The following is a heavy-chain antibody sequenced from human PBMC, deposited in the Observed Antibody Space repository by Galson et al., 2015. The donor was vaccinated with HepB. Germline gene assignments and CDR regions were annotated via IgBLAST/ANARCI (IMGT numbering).Heavy chain of an antibody. CDR1: GFIFRSYD. D-gene: IGHD3-16*01. V-gene: IGHV3-23*01. Sequence: SLRLSCAASGFIFRSYDMNWVRQAPGKGLEWVSRISGGGGSTYYADSVKGRFTILRDNSKNTLYLQMNSLRAEDTAVYYCAKEGAVARPWDYWGQGTLVTVSS. CDR3: AKEGAVARPWDY. J-gene: IGHJ4*02. CDR2: ISGGGGST.